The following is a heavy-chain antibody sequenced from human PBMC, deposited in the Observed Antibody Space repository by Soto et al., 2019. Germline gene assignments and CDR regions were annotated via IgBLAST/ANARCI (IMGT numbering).Heavy chain of an antibody. CDR1: GFTFPTDT. J-gene: IGHJ5*02. CDR2: ISYDGRNS. Sequence: GGSLRLSCAASGFTFPTDTMFWVRQAPGKGLEWVAAISYDGRNSYYAGSVKGRFTISRDNSKNIVSLQMTSLRPEDTAVYYCARGWNQRLSPLDPWAQGTLVTVSS. V-gene: IGHV3-30*14. CDR3: ARGWNQRLSPLDP. D-gene: IGHD6-25*01.